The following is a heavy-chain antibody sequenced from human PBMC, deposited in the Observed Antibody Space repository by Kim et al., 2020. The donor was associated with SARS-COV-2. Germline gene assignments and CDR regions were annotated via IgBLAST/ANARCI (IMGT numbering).Heavy chain of an antibody. CDR2: THNSGST. CDR3: ARPLVGATTGFDP. Sequence: SQTLSLTCTVSGGSISSTTYYWGWIRQSPGKGLEWIGSTHNSGSTYYSPSLKSRVTISVDTSKNQFSLRLSSVTAADTAVYYCARPLVGATTGFDPWGQGTLVTVSS. CDR1: GGSISSTTYY. V-gene: IGHV4-39*01. J-gene: IGHJ5*02. D-gene: IGHD1-26*01.